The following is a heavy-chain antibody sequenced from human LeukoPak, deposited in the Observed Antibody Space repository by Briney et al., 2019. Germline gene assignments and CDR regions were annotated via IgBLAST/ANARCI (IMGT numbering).Heavy chain of an antibody. CDR1: GGSISSGGYY. V-gene: IGHV4-31*03. J-gene: IGHJ3*02. CDR3: ARADATGGRFHAFDI. CDR2: NYYSGST. D-gene: IGHD3-3*01. Sequence: TLSLTCTVSGGSISSGGYYWSWIRQHPGKGLEWIGYNYYSGSTYYNPSLKSRVTISVDTSKIQFSLKLSSVTAADTAVYYCARADATGGRFHAFDIWGQGTMVTVSS.